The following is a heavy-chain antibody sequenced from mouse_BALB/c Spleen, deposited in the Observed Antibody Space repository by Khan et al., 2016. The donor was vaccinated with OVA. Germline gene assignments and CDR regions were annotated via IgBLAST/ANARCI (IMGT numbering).Heavy chain of an antibody. D-gene: IGHD2-3*01. CDR2: ISYSGST. CDR3: SSDGSRYTYAMDY. J-gene: IGHJ4*01. V-gene: IGHV3-2*02. Sequence: EVQLVESGPGLVKPSQSLSLTCTVTGYSITSDYAWNWIRQFPGNKLEWMGYISYSGSTNYNPSLKSRISITRDTSKNQFFLELNSVTTEDTATYYCSSDGSRYTYAMDYWGQGTSVTVSS. CDR1: GYSITSDYA.